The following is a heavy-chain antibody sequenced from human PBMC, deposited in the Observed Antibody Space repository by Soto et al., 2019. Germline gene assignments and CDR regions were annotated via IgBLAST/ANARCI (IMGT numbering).Heavy chain of an antibody. Sequence: GGSLRLSCAASGGPLNSFFMHWVRQVPGKGLMWVSPINNSGGSTNYADSVKGRFTISRDNSKNTLYLQMNSLRAEDTAVYYCAKTLYYYDSSGYQWGQGTLVTVSS. CDR2: INNSGGST. V-gene: IGHV3-23*01. J-gene: IGHJ4*02. CDR1: GGPLNSFF. D-gene: IGHD3-22*01. CDR3: AKTLYYYDSSGYQ.